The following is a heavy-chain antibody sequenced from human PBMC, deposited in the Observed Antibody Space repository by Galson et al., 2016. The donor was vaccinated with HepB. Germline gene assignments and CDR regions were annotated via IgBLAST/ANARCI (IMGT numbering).Heavy chain of an antibody. Sequence: SLRLSCAGSGFTSRNYAMTWVRQAPGKGLEWVSALSGSGGTTYYADSVKGRFTISRDNSKNTLYLQMNSLRVEDTALYYCAKGDSMVVPSGLLDSWGQGTLVTVSS. D-gene: IGHD2-2*01. J-gene: IGHJ4*02. CDR1: GFTSRNYA. CDR3: AKGDSMVVPSGLLDS. V-gene: IGHV3-23*01. CDR2: LSGSGGTT.